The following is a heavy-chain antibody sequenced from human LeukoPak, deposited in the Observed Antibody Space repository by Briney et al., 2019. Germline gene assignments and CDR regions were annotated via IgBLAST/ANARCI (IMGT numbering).Heavy chain of an antibody. Sequence: PGRSLRLSCAASGFTFDDYAMHWVRQAPGKGLEWASGISWNSGSIGYADSVKGRFTISRDNAKNSLYLQMNSLRAEDTALYYCAKDISPGGGGWYYFDYWGQGTLVTVSS. V-gene: IGHV3-9*01. CDR1: GFTFDDYA. CDR3: AKDISPGGGGWYYFDY. CDR2: ISWNSGSI. D-gene: IGHD6-19*01. J-gene: IGHJ4*02.